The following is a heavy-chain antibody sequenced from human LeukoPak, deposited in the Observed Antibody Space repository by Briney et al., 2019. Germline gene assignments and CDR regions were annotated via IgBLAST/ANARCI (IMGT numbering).Heavy chain of an antibody. J-gene: IGHJ5*02. V-gene: IGHV1-24*01. CDR3: APYYYDSSGYIHNWFDP. Sequence: ASVKVSCKVSGYTLTELSMHWVRQAPGKGLEWMGGFDPEDGETIYAQKFQGRVTMTEDTSTDTAYMELSSLSSEDTAVYYCAPYYYDSSGYIHNWFDPWGQGTLVTVSS. CDR2: FDPEDGET. CDR1: GYTLTELS. D-gene: IGHD3-22*01.